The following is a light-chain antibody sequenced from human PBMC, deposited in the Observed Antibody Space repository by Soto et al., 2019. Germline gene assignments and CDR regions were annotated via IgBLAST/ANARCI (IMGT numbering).Light chain of an antibody. V-gene: IGKV3-11*01. Sequence: ETELTQSPATLSLSPGERATLSCRASQSVDTFLAWYQQKPGQAPRLLIYDASNRATGIPARFSGSGSGTDFTLTISSLEPEDFAVYYCQQRSNWPPIFTFGPGTKVDIK. CDR1: QSVDTF. CDR3: QQRSNWPPIFT. CDR2: DAS. J-gene: IGKJ3*01.